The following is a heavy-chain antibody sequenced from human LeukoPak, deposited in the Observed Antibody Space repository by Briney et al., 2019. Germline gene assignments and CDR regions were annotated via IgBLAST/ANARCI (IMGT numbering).Heavy chain of an antibody. CDR3: TAGSGSYRIDY. CDR2: ICNDGGNK. CDR1: GFTFSSYG. Sequence: GGSLRLSCAASGFTFSSYGMHWVRQAPGKGLEWLAVICNDGGNKYYADSVKGRFTISSDNSKNTLYLQMNSLRAEDTAVYYCTAGSGSYRIDYWGQGTLVTVSS. V-gene: IGHV3-33*01. J-gene: IGHJ4*02. D-gene: IGHD3-10*01.